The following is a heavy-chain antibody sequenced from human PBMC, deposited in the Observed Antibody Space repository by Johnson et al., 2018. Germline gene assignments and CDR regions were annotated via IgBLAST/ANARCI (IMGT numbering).Heavy chain of an antibody. V-gene: IGHV3-30-3*01. Sequence: QVQLVESGGGLVQPGGSLRLSCAASGFTFSSYAMHWVRQAPGKGLEWVAVISYDGSNKYYADSVKGRLIISRDNAKNTLYLQMNSLRAEDTAVSYCARDSWRGGSCYSFYYYYYMDVWGKGTTVTVSS. D-gene: IGHD2-15*01. J-gene: IGHJ6*03. CDR3: ARDSWRGGSCYSFYYYYYMDV. CDR2: ISYDGSNK. CDR1: GFTFSSYA.